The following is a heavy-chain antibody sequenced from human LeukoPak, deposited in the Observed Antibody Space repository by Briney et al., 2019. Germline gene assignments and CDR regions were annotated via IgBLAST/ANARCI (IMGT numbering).Heavy chain of an antibody. CDR2: IDSSDSTI. V-gene: IGHV3-48*03. CDR1: GFTFSSYE. Sequence: GGSLRLSCAASGFTFSSYEMNWVRQAPGKGLEWVSYIDSSDSTIHYADSVKGRLTISRDNAKNSLYLQMNSLRAEDTAVYYCARGGVCTNGVCYYYYYMDVWGKGTTVTVSS. D-gene: IGHD2-8*01. J-gene: IGHJ6*03. CDR3: ARGGVCTNGVCYYYYYMDV.